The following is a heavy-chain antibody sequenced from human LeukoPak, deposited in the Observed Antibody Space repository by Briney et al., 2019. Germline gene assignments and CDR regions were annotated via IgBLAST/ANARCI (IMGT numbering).Heavy chain of an antibody. Sequence: PSETLSLTCTVSGASISPYYWSWIRQPAGKGLEWIGRIYNSGYTNYNPSLKSRVTISVDTSKNQFSLKLSSVTAADTAVYYCARGGGSGWKRTIYWYFDLWGRGTLVTVSS. J-gene: IGHJ2*01. D-gene: IGHD6-19*01. V-gene: IGHV4-4*07. CDR1: GASISPYY. CDR2: IYNSGYT. CDR3: ARGGGSGWKRTIYWYFDL.